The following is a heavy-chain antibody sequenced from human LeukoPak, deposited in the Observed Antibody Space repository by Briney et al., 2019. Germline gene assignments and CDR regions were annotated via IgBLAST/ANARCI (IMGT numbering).Heavy chain of an antibody. CDR1: GFSFTTYW. CDR3: AKDSTVVPAAIFNY. CDR2: ISGSGGST. V-gene: IGHV3-23*01. D-gene: IGHD2-2*01. Sequence: PGGSLRLSCTASGFSFTTYWMSWVRQAPGKGLEWVSAISGSGGSTYYADSVKGRFTISRDNSKNTLYLQMNSLRAEDTAVYYCAKDSTVVPAAIFNYWGQGTLVTVSS. J-gene: IGHJ4*02.